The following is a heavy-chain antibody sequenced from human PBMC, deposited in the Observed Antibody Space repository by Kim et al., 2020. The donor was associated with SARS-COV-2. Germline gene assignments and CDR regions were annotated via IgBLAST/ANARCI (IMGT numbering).Heavy chain of an antibody. V-gene: IGHV3-30*01. J-gene: IGHJ6*02. D-gene: IGHD3-10*01. CDR3: ARAGGPPDYYYSGMDV. Sequence: VKGRFTISRDDSKIALYLQMNSLRAEDTAVYYCARAGGPPDYYYSGMDVWGQGTTVTVSS.